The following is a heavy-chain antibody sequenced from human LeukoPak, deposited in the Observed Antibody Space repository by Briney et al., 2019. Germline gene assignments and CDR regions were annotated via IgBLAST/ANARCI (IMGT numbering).Heavy chain of an antibody. CDR2: IYSGGST. V-gene: IGHV3-53*01. J-gene: IGHJ5*02. CDR1: GFTVSSNY. D-gene: IGHD2-21*02. CDR3: ARDPRAYCGGDCYPDNWFDP. Sequence: PGGSLRLSCAASGFTVSSNYMSWVRQAPGKGLEWVSVIYSGGSTYYADSVKGRFTISRDNSKNTLYLQMNSLRAEDTAVYYCARDPRAYCGGDCYPDNWFDPWGQGTLVTVSS.